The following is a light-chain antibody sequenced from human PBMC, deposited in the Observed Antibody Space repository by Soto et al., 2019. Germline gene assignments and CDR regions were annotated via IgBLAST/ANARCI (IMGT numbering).Light chain of an antibody. V-gene: IGLV1-44*01. CDR2: GNN. J-gene: IGLJ1*01. CDR3: AAWADSLNEYV. Sequence: QSVLTRAPSLSGTPGQRVTITCSGSSSNIGGNSVNWYQHLPGTAPKLLTHGNNHRPSGVPNRFSGPKSGTSASLAISGLQPEDEADYCCAAWADSLNEYVFGDGTKVTVL. CDR1: SSNIGGNS.